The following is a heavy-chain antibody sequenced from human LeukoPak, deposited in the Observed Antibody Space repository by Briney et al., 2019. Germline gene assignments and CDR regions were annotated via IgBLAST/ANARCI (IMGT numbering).Heavy chain of an antibody. CDR2: FYNSGRS. J-gene: IGHJ4*02. V-gene: IGHV4-59*01. Sequence: SETLSLTCTVPDDSISDYYRGWIRQPPGKGLEWIGYFYNSGRSTYNPSLKSRVTISADTSKNHFSLKLNSVTTADTAVYYCTRGAGWLIDYWGQGILVTVSS. CDR1: DDSISDYY. D-gene: IGHD3-16*01. CDR3: TRGAGWLIDY.